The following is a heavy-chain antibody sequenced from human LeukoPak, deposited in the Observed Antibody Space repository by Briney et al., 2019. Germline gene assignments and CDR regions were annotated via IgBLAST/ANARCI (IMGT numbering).Heavy chain of an antibody. V-gene: IGHV3-15*01. CDR2: IKSEADGGTT. CDR3: TTETMTTVTTQDY. J-gene: IGHJ4*02. D-gene: IGHD4-17*01. CDR1: GLTFSNAW. Sequence: GGSLRLSCAASGLTFSNAWMSWVRQPPGKGLEWVGRIKSEADGGTTDYAAPVIGRFTISRDDSKNAVYLQMNSLKTEDTAVYYCTTETMTTVTTQDYWGQGTLVTVSP.